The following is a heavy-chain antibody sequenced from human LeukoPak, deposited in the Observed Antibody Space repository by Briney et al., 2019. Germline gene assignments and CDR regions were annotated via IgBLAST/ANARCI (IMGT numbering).Heavy chain of an antibody. D-gene: IGHD3-3*01. CDR2: ISGSGGST. J-gene: IGHJ4*02. CDR1: GFTFSSYA. V-gene: IGHV3-23*01. CDR3: AKSSAGFFWSGYYLDY. Sequence: GGSLRLSCAASGFTFSSYAMSWVRQAPGKGLEWVSAISGSGGSTYYADSVKGRFTISRDNSKNTLYLQMNSLRAEDTAVYYCAKSSAGFFWSGYYLDYWGRGTLVTVSS.